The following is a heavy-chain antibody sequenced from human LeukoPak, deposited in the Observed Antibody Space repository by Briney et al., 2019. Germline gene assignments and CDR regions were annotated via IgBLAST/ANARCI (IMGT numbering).Heavy chain of an antibody. CDR2: ISAYDAKT. CDR3: AKDSRSPGPVFSDY. J-gene: IGHJ4*02. D-gene: IGHD1-14*01. CDR1: GYTFVRHG. V-gene: IGHV1-18*01. Sequence: ASVMVSCRASGYTFVRHGVNWVRQAPGQGLEWMGWISAYDAKTHYAERLQGRVTMTRDISASTVYMGLRSLTSDDTAVYYCAKDSRSPGPVFSDYWGQGTLVTVSS.